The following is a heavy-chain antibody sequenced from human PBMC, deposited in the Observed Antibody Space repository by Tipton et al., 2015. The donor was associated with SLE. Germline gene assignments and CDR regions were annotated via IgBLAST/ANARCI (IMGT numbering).Heavy chain of an antibody. CDR2: INHSGST. D-gene: IGHD3-10*01. CDR3: ARVTRGVDY. CDR1: GGSISSSNW. Sequence: TLSLTCAVSGGSISSSNWWSWVRQPPGKGLEWIGEINHSGSTNYNPSLKSRVTISVDTSKNQFSLKLSSVTAADTAVYYCARVTRGVDYWGQGTLVTVSS. V-gene: IGHV4-4*02. J-gene: IGHJ4*02.